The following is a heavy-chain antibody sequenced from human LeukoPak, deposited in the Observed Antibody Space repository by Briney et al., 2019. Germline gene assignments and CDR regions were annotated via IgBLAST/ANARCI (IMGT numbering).Heavy chain of an antibody. CDR1: GGSISSYY. D-gene: IGHD1-1*01. CDR2: IYYSGST. V-gene: IGHV4-59*12. CDR3: ARPGSPTTPPGGMDV. Sequence: SETLSLTCTVSGGSISSYYWSWIRQPPGKGLEWIGYIYYSGSTNYNPSLKSRVTISVDTSKNQFSLKLSSVTAADTAVYYCARPGSPTTPPGGMDVWGQGTTVTVSS. J-gene: IGHJ6*02.